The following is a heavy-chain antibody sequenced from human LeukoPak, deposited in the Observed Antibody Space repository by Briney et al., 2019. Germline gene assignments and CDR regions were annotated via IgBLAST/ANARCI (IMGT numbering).Heavy chain of an antibody. CDR3: AKGGYDSSGYYPY. V-gene: IGHV3-7*03. CDR2: IKQDGSEK. Sequence: PGGSLRLSCAASGFTFSSYSLNWVRQAPGKGLEWVANIKQDGSEKSYVDSVKGRFTISRDNAKKSLYLQMSGLRVDDTAVYYCAKGGYDSSGYYPYWGQGTLVTVSS. J-gene: IGHJ4*02. D-gene: IGHD3-22*01. CDR1: GFTFSSYS.